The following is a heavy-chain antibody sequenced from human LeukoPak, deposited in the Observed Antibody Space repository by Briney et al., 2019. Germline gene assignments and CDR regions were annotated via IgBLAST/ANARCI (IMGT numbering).Heavy chain of an antibody. CDR2: INHSGST. Sequence: SETLSLTCAVYGGSFSGYYWSWIRQPPGKGLEWIGEINHSGSTNYNPSLKSRVTISVDTSKNQFSLKLSSVTAADTAVYYCARVGVGSSSWYDWFDPRGQGTLVTVSS. CDR3: ARVGVGSSSWYDWFDP. J-gene: IGHJ5*02. V-gene: IGHV4-34*01. D-gene: IGHD6-13*01. CDR1: GGSFSGYY.